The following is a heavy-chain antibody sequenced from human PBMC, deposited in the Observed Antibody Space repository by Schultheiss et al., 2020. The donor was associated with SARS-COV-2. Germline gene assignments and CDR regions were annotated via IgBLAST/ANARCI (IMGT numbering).Heavy chain of an antibody. D-gene: IGHD6-19*01. CDR1: GGSISSGYYF. CDR2: INHSGST. V-gene: IGHV4-39*07. CDR3: ARRVAVAETRYRRAFDI. Sequence: SETLSLTCAVSGGSISSGYYFWGWFRQPPGKGLEWIGEINHSGSTSYNPSLKSRVTMSVDTSKNQFSLKLSSVTAADTAVYYCARRVAVAETRYRRAFDIWGQGTMVTVSS. J-gene: IGHJ3*02.